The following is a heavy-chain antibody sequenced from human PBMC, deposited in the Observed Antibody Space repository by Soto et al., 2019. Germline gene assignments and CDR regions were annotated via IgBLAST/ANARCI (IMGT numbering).Heavy chain of an antibody. D-gene: IGHD3-3*01. J-gene: IGHJ5*02. V-gene: IGHV1-58*02. CDR3: AASSLIRFLTHYDFWSGSLDP. Sequence: GASVKVSCKASGFTFTSSAMQWVRQARGQRLEWIGWIVVGSGNTNYAQKFQERVTITRDMSTSTAYMEPSSLRSEDTAVYYCAASSLIRFLTHYDFWSGSLDPWGQGTLVTVS. CDR1: GFTFTSSA. CDR2: IVVGSGNT.